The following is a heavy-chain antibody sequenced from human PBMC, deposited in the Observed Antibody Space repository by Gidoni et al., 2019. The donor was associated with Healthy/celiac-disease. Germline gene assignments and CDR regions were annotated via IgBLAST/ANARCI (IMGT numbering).Heavy chain of an antibody. CDR1: GFTFSSYS. J-gene: IGHJ4*02. CDR3: ARDSIAAAGTKGY. CDR2: ISSSSSYI. D-gene: IGHD6-13*01. V-gene: IGHV3-21*01. Sequence: EVQLVESGGGLVKPGGSLRLSCAASGFTFSSYSMNWVRQAPGKGLEWVSSISSSSSYIYYADSVKGRFTISRDNAKNSLYLQMNSLRAEDTAVYYCARDSIAAAGTKGYWGQGTLVTVSS.